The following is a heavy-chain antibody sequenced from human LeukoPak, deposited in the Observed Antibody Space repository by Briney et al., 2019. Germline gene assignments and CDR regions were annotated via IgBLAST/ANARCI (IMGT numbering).Heavy chain of an antibody. Sequence: GRSLRLSCAASGFTFSSYGMHWVRQAPGKGLEWVAVIWYDGSQKYYADSVKGRFTISRDNSKSTVYLQMNSLRVEDAAVYYCSKDLTSDFGGDLDPWGQGTLVTVSS. CDR3: SKDLTSDFGGDLDP. V-gene: IGHV3-33*06. CDR1: GFTFSSYG. D-gene: IGHD3-10*01. J-gene: IGHJ5*02. CDR2: IWYDGSQK.